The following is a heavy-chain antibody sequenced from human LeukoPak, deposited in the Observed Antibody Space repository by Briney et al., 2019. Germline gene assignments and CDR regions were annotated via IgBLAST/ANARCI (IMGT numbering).Heavy chain of an antibody. CDR1: GLSVSSAY. V-gene: IGHV3-66*02. Sequence: GGSLRLSCGASGLSVSSAYMSRVRQAPGKGLEWVSLIYTGGSTYYADSVKGRFTISRDNSKNTLYLQMDSLRAEDTAVYYCARGSDSSGYSISPLFDYWGQGTLVTVSS. CDR3: ARGSDSSGYSISPLFDY. D-gene: IGHD3-22*01. J-gene: IGHJ4*02. CDR2: IYTGGST.